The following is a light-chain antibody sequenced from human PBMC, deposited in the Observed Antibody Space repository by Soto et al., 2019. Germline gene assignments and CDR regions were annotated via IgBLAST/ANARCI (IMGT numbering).Light chain of an antibody. J-gene: IGLJ2*01. CDR2: DVS. V-gene: IGLV2-14*01. Sequence: QSALTQPASVSGSPGQSITISCTGTSSDVGGYNYVSWYQQHPGKAPKLMIYDVSNRPSGVSNRFSGSKSGNTAYLTISGLQAEDEADYYCSSYTSSILFGGGTKLTV. CDR1: SSDVGGYNY. CDR3: SSYTSSIL.